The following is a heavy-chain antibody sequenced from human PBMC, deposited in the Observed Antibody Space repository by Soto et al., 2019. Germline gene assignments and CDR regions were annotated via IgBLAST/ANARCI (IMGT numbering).Heavy chain of an antibody. CDR3: ARGGGYSYGSNWFDP. J-gene: IGHJ5*02. CDR2: IYYSGST. D-gene: IGHD5-18*01. V-gene: IGHV4-30-4*01. CDR1: GGSIRSGDYY. Sequence: SSETLSLTCTVSGGSIRSGDYYWSWIRQPPGKGLEWIGYIYYSGSTYYNPSLKSRVTISVDTSKNQFSLKLSSVTAADTAVYYCARGGGYSYGSNWFDPWGQGTLVTVSS.